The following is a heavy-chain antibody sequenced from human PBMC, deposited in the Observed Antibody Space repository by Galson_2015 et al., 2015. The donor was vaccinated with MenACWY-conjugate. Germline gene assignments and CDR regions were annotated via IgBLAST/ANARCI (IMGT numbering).Heavy chain of an antibody. CDR1: GYSFSSYW. Sequence: QSGAEVKKPGESLSISCKGSGYSFSSYWISWERQMPGKGLEWMGNIDLSDSYTNYSPSFQGRVTISADKSISTAFLHWSSLKASDTAMFYCARLSGDSDTSGYYNWGQGTLVTVSS. CDR2: IDLSDSYT. D-gene: IGHD3-22*01. CDR3: ARLSGDSDTSGYYN. J-gene: IGHJ4*02. V-gene: IGHV5-10-1*01.